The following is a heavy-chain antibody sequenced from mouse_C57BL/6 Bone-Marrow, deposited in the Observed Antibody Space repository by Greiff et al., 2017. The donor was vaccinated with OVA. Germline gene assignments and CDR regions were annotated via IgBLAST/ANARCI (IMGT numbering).Heavy chain of an antibody. Sequence: QVQLQQPGAELVMPGASVKLSCKASGYTFTSYWMHWVKQRPGQGLEWIGEIDPSDSYTNYNQKFKGKSTLTVDKSSSTAYMQLSSLTSEDSAVYYCARVLYYGTPYAMDYWCQGTSVTVSS. CDR2: IDPSDSYT. CDR1: GYTFTSYW. J-gene: IGHJ4*01. D-gene: IGHD2-1*01. CDR3: ARVLYYGTPYAMDY. V-gene: IGHV1-69*01.